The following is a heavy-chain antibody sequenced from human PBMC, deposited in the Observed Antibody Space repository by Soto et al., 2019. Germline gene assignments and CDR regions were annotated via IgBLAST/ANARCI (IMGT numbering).Heavy chain of an antibody. D-gene: IGHD3-10*01. Sequence: PGGSLRLSCAASGFTFSSYSMTWVRQAPGKGLEWVSSISSSSTYIPYGDSVKGRFTISRDNAKNSLNLQMNSLRAEDTAVYFCARDTNYYASGSGVGYWGQGILVTVSS. CDR2: ISSSSTYI. CDR3: ARDTNYYASGSGVGY. J-gene: IGHJ4*02. V-gene: IGHV3-21*01. CDR1: GFTFSSYS.